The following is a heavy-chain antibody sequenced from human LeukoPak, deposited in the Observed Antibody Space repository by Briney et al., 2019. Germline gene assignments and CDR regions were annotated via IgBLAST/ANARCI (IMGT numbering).Heavy chain of an antibody. CDR1: GYSISSGYY. J-gene: IGHJ4*02. CDR2: IYYSGST. Sequence: PSETLSLTCAVSGYSISSGYYWGWIRQPPGKGLEWIGYIYYSGSTNYNPSLKSPVTISLDTSKNQFSLKLSSVTAADTAVYYCARAGEDFDWLWFDYWGQGTLVTVSS. D-gene: IGHD3-9*01. CDR3: ARAGEDFDWLWFDY. V-gene: IGHV4-59*01.